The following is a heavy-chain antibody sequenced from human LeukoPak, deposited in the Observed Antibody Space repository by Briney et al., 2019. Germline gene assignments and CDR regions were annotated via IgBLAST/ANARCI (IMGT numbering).Heavy chain of an antibody. Sequence: SVKVSCKTSGFTFSSSAIQWVRQARGERLEWVGWIGVGNGNTNYAHKLQERVTITRDMSTSTAYMELSSLRSEDTAVYYCAAELYRGGDCCHFDYWGQGTPVTVSS. CDR3: AAELYRGGDCCHFDY. CDR2: IGVGNGNT. CDR1: GFTFSSSA. D-gene: IGHD2-21*02. V-gene: IGHV1-58*02. J-gene: IGHJ4*02.